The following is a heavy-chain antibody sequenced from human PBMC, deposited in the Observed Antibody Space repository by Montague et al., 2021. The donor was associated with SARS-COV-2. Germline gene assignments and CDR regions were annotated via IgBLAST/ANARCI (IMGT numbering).Heavy chain of an antibody. D-gene: IGHD3-10*01. CDR1: GFSLSTSGMC. Sequence: PALVKPTQTLTLTCTFSGFSLSTSGMCVSWIRQPPGKALEWLALIDWDDDKYYSTSLKTRLTISKDTSKNQVVLTMTNMDPVDTATYYCARMPVLLWFGELGYYGMGVWGQGTTVTVSS. CDR2: IDWDDDK. V-gene: IGHV2-70*01. CDR3: ARMPVLLWFGELGYYGMGV. J-gene: IGHJ6*02.